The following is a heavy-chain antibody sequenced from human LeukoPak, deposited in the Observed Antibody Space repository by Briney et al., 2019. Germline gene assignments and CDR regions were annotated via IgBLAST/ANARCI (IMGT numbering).Heavy chain of an antibody. CDR1: GFTFSSYA. D-gene: IGHD1-26*01. V-gene: IGHV3-23*01. J-gene: IGHJ4*02. CDR2: IDKSGGSA. Sequence: GGSLRLSCAASGFTFSSYAMGWVRQAPGKGLEWVSSIDKSGGSAYYADSVKGRFTISRDNSRNTLNLQMNSLRAEDTAIYSCARDPGGVGPGFDFWGQGTLVTVSS. CDR3: ARDPGGVGPGFDF.